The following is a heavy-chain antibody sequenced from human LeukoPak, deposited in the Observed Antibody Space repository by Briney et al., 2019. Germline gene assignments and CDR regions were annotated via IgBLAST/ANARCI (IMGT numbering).Heavy chain of an antibody. V-gene: IGHV4-59*01. Sequence: SETLSLTCTVSGGSISTYFWSWIRQPPGKGLEWIGYVYYSGSTNYNPSLKSRVTISVDTSKNQFSLKLSSVNAADTAVYYCARESRDVETEGFDYWGQGTLVTVSS. D-gene: IGHD5-24*01. CDR2: VYYSGST. J-gene: IGHJ4*02. CDR3: ARESRDVETEGFDY. CDR1: GGSISTYF.